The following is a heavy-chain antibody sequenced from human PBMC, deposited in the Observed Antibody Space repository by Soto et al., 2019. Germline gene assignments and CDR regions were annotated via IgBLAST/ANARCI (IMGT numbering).Heavy chain of an antibody. D-gene: IGHD6-13*01. V-gene: IGHV1-2*04. CDR3: ARERGEWAAAGGAGLDYYYYGMDV. J-gene: IGHJ6*02. CDR2: INPNSGGT. CDR1: GYTFTGYY. Sequence: ASVKVSCKASGYTFTGYYIHWVRQAPGQGLEWMGWINPNSGGTNYAQKFQGWVTMTRDTSISTAYMELSRLRSDDTAVYYCARERGEWAAAGGAGLDYYYYGMDVWGQGTTVTVSS.